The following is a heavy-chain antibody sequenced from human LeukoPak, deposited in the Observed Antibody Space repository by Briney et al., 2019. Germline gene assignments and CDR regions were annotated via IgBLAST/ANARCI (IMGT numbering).Heavy chain of an antibody. CDR3: AREVLDYFDTSGPVDY. Sequence: PGRSLRLSCAASGFTFSSYGMHWVRQAPGKGLEWVAVIWYDGSNVYYADSVKGRFTISRDNSKNTLYLQMNSLSAEDTAVYYCAREVLDYFDTSGPVDYWGQGTLVTVSS. CDR2: IWYDGSNV. J-gene: IGHJ4*02. V-gene: IGHV3-33*01. D-gene: IGHD3-22*01. CDR1: GFTFSSYG.